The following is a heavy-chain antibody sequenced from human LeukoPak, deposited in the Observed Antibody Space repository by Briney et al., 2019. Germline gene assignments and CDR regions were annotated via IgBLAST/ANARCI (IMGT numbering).Heavy chain of an antibody. V-gene: IGHV4-39*07. J-gene: IGHJ3*02. CDR2: IYYSGST. D-gene: IGHD3-22*01. Sequence: PSETLSLTCTVSGGSLSSSSYFWGWIRQPPGKGLEWIGSIYYSGSTNYNPSLKSRVTISVDTSKNQFSLKLSSVTAADTAVYYCARRDRGGYWSFDIWGQGTMVTVSS. CDR3: ARRDRGGYWSFDI. CDR1: GGSLSSSSYF.